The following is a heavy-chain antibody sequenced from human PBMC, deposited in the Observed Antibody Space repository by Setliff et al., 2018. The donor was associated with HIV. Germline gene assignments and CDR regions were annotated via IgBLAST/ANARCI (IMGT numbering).Heavy chain of an antibody. J-gene: IGHJ1*01. CDR1: GVTFFSTYS. D-gene: IGHD2-21*01. CDR3: ARVPLYSFGWHSLEYFQH. V-gene: IGHV3-23*01. CDR2: ISRVGGSAT. Sequence: PGGSLRLSCAGSGVTFFSTYSMSWVRQAPGKGLEWVSTISRVGGSATYYADSVKGRFTISRDNSENAVYLQLHNLRPEDTAVYYCARVPLYSFGWHSLEYFQHWGQGILVTVSS.